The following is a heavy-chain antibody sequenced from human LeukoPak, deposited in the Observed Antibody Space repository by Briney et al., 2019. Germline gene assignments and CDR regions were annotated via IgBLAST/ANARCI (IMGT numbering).Heavy chain of an antibody. CDR2: LKQDGSER. D-gene: IGHD1-26*01. V-gene: IGHV3-7*01. CDR1: GFTFSNYW. J-gene: IGHJ4*02. Sequence: GGSLRLSCAASGFTFSNYWMSWVRQAPGKGLEWVANLKQDGSERIYEDSLKGRFTISRDNAKSSLYLEMNSLRAEDTAVYYCARDLGKWEPQDYWGQGTLVTVSS. CDR3: ARDLGKWEPQDY.